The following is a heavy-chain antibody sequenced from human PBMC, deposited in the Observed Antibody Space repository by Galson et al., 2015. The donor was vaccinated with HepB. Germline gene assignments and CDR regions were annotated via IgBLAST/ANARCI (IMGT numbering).Heavy chain of an antibody. Sequence: SVKVSCKASGGTFSSYAISWVRQAPGQGLEWMGRIIPILGIANYAQKFQGRVTITADKSTSTAYMELSSLRSEDTAVYYCARERGDPPRFDYWGQGTLVTVSS. J-gene: IGHJ4*02. D-gene: IGHD4-17*01. CDR3: ARERGDPPRFDY. CDR2: IIPILGIA. V-gene: IGHV1-69*04. CDR1: GGTFSSYA.